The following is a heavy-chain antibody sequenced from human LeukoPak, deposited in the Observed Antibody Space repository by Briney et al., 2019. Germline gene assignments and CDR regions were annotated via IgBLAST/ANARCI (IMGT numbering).Heavy chain of an antibody. V-gene: IGHV4-4*09. D-gene: IGHD3-9*01. CDR2: IYTSGSP. CDR1: GGSISSYY. J-gene: IGHJ6*04. CDR3: ARRRFDWLQDV. Sequence: SETLSLTYTVSGGSISSYYWSWIRQPPGKGLEWIGYIYTSGSPNYTPSLKSRVTISVDTSKNQFSLKLSSVTAADTAVYYCARRRFDWLQDVWGKGTTVTVSS.